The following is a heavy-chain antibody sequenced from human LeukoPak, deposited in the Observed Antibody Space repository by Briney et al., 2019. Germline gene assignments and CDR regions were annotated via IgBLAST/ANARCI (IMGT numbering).Heavy chain of an antibody. D-gene: IGHD5/OR15-5a*01. Sequence: GGSLRLSCAASGFTVSSDYMTWVRQAPGKGLEGVSVFYSGGSTNYADAVKGRFTISRDNSHNTLYLQMDSMRAEDTAVYYCARSVGKVGHYYYYGMDVWGRGTTVTVSS. J-gene: IGHJ6*02. V-gene: IGHV3-53*01. CDR2: FYSGGST. CDR1: GFTVSSDY. CDR3: ARSVGKVGHYYYYGMDV.